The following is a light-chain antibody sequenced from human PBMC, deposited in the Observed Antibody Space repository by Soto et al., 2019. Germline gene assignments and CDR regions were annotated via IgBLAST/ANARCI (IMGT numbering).Light chain of an antibody. CDR3: SSYSGSATL. J-gene: IGLJ2*01. CDR2: EVS. CDR1: SSDVGAYNY. Sequence: QSVLTQPASVSGSPGQSITISCTGTSSDVGAYNYVSWYQQHPGKAPKLMIYEVSNRPSGISNRFSGSKSDNTASLTISGLQTEDEADYYCSSYSGSATLFGGGTKVTVL. V-gene: IGLV2-14*01.